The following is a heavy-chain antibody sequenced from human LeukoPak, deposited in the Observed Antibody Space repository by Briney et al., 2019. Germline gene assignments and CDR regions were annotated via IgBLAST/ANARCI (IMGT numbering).Heavy chain of an antibody. CDR1: GFTFSSYG. J-gene: IGHJ4*02. Sequence: GGSLRLSCAASGFTFSSYGMHCVRQAPGKGLEWVAVIWYDGSNKYYADSVKGRFTISRDNSKNTLYLQMNSLRAEDTAVYYCAKDVGMTTVTTFDYWGQGTLVTVSS. CDR3: AKDVGMTTVTTFDY. V-gene: IGHV3-33*06. CDR2: IWYDGSNK. D-gene: IGHD4-17*01.